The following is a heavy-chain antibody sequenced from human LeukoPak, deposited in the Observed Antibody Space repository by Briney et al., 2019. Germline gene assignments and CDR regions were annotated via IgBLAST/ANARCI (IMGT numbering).Heavy chain of an antibody. J-gene: IGHJ4*02. CDR2: IYYSGST. D-gene: IGHD1-20*01. CDR3: ATITPDPTFDY. CDR1: GGSISSYY. V-gene: IGHV4-59*08. Sequence: SETLSLTCTVSGGSISSYYWSWIRQPPGKGLEWIGYIYYSGSTNYNPSLKSRVTISVDTSKNQFSLKLSSVTAADTAVYYCATITPDPTFDYWGQGTLVTVSS.